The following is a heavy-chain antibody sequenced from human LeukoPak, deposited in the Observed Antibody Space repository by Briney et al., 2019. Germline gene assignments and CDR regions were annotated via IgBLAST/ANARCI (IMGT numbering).Heavy chain of an antibody. CDR1: GFTFSSYW. D-gene: IGHD2-15*01. V-gene: IGHV3-7*04. Sequence: TGGSLRLSCAASGFTFSSYWMSWVRQAPGKGLEGVANIKQDGSEKYYVDSVKGRFTISRDNAKNSLYLQMNSLRAEDTAVYYCARGMYCSGGSCYNLQYNWFDPWGQGTLVTVSS. CDR3: ARGMYCSGGSCYNLQYNWFDP. J-gene: IGHJ5*02. CDR2: IKQDGSEK.